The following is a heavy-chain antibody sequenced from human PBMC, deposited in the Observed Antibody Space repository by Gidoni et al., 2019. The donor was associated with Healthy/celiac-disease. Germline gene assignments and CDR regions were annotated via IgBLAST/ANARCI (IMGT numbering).Heavy chain of an antibody. Sequence: QVQLVESGGVVVQPGRSLRLSFAASGFTFSSYGMHWVRQAPGKGLEWVAVIWYDGSNKYYAESVKGRFTISRENSKNTMYLKMNSLRDEETAVYYCARGYGSAYYWGQGTLVTVSS. J-gene: IGHJ4*02. V-gene: IGHV3-33*01. CDR1: GFTFSSYG. CDR2: IWYDGSNK. D-gene: IGHD3-10*01. CDR3: ARGYGSAYY.